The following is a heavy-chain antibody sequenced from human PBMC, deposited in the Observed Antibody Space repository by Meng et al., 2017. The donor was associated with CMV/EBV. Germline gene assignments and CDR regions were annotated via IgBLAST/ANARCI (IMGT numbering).Heavy chain of an antibody. CDR3: ARDEYCSSTSCYAVAY. J-gene: IGHJ4*02. Sequence: GGPLRLSCAAFGFPFSSLWMSWAPQAPGKGLEWVANIKQDGSKKYYVSSVKGRFTIPRDNAKNPLYLQMNSLRSEDTAVYYCARDEYCSSTSCYAVAYWGQGTMVTVSS. CDR2: IKQDGSKK. D-gene: IGHD2-2*01. CDR1: GFPFSSLW. V-gene: IGHV3-7*01.